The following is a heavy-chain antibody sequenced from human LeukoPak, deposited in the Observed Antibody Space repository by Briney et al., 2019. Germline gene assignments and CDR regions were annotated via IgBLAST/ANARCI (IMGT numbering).Heavy chain of an antibody. D-gene: IGHD7-27*01. J-gene: IGHJ4*02. Sequence: PGGALRLSCAASGFTFSSYEMNWVRQAPGKGLEWVSFISNSGDSIYYADSVKGRFITSRDNAKSSLYLQMNSLRAEKTALYYCGRGHWGLDYWGQGALVTVSS. CDR2: ISNSGDSI. CDR3: GRGHWGLDY. V-gene: IGHV3-48*03. CDR1: GFTFSSYE.